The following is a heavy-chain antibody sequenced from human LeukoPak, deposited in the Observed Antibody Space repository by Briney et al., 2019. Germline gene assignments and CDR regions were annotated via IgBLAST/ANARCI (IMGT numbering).Heavy chain of an antibody. CDR3: ARQPRSAGIYFDY. CDR2: IYPGDSDT. J-gene: IGHJ4*02. V-gene: IGHV5-51*01. Sequence: GESLKISFKGSGYSFTSYWIGWVRQMPGKGLEWMGIIYPGDSDTRYSPSFQGQVTISADKSISTAYLQWSSLKASDTAMYYCARQPRSAGIYFDYWGQGTLVTVSS. D-gene: IGHD6-13*01. CDR1: GYSFTSYW.